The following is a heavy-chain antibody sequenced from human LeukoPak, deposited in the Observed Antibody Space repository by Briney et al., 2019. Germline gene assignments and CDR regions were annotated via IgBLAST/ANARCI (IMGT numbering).Heavy chain of an antibody. CDR2: VFHNGDT. Sequence: SETLCLTCTVSGDSIIGSTYDRGRFRQPDWAWIRQPPGKGLEWIGNVFHNGDTRYNPSLESRVSISVDTSKNQFSLNLNLVTAADTAVYYCARYGTVYSFDTWGQGTLVTVSS. J-gene: IGHJ4*02. V-gene: IGHV4-39*01. CDR3: ARYGTVYSFDT. D-gene: IGHD3-9*01. CDR1: GDSIIGSTYD.